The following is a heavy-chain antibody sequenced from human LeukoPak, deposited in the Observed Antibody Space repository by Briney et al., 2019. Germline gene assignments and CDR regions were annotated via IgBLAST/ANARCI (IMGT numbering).Heavy chain of an antibody. Sequence: ASVKVSCKASGYTFTGYYMHWVRQAPGQGLEWMGWIDPNSGGTNYAQKFQGRVTMTRDTSISTAYMELSRPRSDDTAVYYCARDGASGSLDLDYWGQGTLVTVSS. V-gene: IGHV1-2*02. CDR1: GYTFTGYY. CDR2: IDPNSGGT. D-gene: IGHD1-26*01. J-gene: IGHJ4*02. CDR3: ARDGASGSLDLDY.